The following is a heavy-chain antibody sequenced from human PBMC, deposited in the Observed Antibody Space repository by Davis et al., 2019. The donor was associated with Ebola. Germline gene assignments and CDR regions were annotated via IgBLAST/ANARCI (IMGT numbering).Heavy chain of an antibody. V-gene: IGHV3-73*01. J-gene: IGHJ4*02. CDR3: TRDFYSSGDY. D-gene: IGHD4-11*01. CDR2: IKSKANTYAT. Sequence: PGGSLRLSCAASGFRFSDSGIHWVRQASGKGLEWVGRIKSKANTYATSYAASVKGRFVISRDDSKNTAYLQMNSLKIEDTAMYYCTRDFYSSGDYWGQGTLVTVSS. CDR1: GFRFSDSG.